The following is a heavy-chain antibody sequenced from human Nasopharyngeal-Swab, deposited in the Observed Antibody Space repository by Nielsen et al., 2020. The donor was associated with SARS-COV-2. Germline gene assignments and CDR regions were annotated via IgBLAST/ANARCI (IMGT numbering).Heavy chain of an antibody. D-gene: IGHD5-24*01. CDR2: IIPVLPIT. Sequence: SVQVSCQTSRGTFSSHGISWVRQAPGDGREWMGGIIPVLPITRYAQKFRDRVTITADTSTSTAYMELSSLRSEDTATYYCARGGWLRRDYYYVYYYMDVWGKGTTVTVSS. CDR1: RGTFSSHG. CDR3: ARGGWLRRDYYYVYYYMDV. J-gene: IGHJ6*03. V-gene: IGHV1-69*10.